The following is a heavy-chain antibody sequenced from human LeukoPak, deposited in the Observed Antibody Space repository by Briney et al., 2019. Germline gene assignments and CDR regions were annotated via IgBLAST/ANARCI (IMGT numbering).Heavy chain of an antibody. J-gene: IGHJ4*02. D-gene: IGHD2/OR15-2a*01. V-gene: IGHV4-34*01. CDR1: GGPYSGYF. CDR2: INYSGST. CDR3: ARQKKGSRRGLLED. Sequence: SETLSLTCAVYGGPYSGYFWSWIRQSPGKGLEWIGEINYSGSTNYNPSLKSRVTTSVDRSKNQVSRKVTSVTAADTAVYYCARQKKGSRRGLLEDWGQGTLVTVSS.